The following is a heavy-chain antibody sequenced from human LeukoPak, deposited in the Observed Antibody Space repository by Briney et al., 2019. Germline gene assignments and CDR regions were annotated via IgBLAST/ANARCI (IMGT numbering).Heavy chain of an antibody. J-gene: IGHJ3*02. Sequence: GGSLRLSCAASGFTFSVYSMNWVRQGPGKGLEWVSSIGGSSRPIYYADSVKGRFTISRDNAKNSLYLQMNSLRAEDTAVYYCAREEAEAFDIWGQGTMVTVSS. CDR2: IGGSSRPI. V-gene: IGHV3-21*01. CDR1: GFTFSVYS. CDR3: AREEAEAFDI.